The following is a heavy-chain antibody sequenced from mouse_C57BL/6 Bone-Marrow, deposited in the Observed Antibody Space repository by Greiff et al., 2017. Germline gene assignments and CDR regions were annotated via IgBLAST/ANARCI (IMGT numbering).Heavy chain of an antibody. J-gene: IGHJ2*01. CDR2: IDPEIGDT. CDR1: GFNIKDDY. V-gene: IGHV14-4*01. D-gene: IGHD2-3*01. CDR3: SSFDGNYFDF. Sequence: DVKLQESGAELVRPGASVKLSCTASGFNIKDDYIHWVKQRPEQGLEWIGWIDPEIGDTEYASKFQGKATITSDTSSNPAYLQLSSLTSEDTAVYYCSSFDGNYFDFWGQGTPLTVAS.